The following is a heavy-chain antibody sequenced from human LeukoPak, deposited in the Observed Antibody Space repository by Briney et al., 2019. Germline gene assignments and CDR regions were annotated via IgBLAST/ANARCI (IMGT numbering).Heavy chain of an antibody. D-gene: IGHD3-22*01. V-gene: IGHV1-18*01. J-gene: IGHJ4*02. CDR1: GYTFTSYG. Sequence: GASVKVSCKASGYTFTSYGISWVRQAPGQGLEWIGWISAYNGNTNYAHKLQGRVTMTTDTSTSTAYMELRSLRSDDTAAYYCTRLRYYYDSSGPAPFDYWGQGTLVTVSS. CDR3: TRLRYYYDSSGPAPFDY. CDR2: ISAYNGNT.